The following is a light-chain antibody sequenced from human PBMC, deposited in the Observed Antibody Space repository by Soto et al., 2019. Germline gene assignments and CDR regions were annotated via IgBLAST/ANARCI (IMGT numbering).Light chain of an antibody. V-gene: IGLV6-57*02. CDR2: DDN. CDR3: QSYDTNNQV. Sequence: NFMLTQPHSVSESPGKTVTISCTGSSGSTATNYVQWYQQRPGSAPTTVIYDDNQRPSGVPDRFSGSVDSSSNSASLTISGLKTEDEADYYCQSYDTNNQVFGGGTQLTVL. J-gene: IGLJ3*02. CDR1: SGSTATNY.